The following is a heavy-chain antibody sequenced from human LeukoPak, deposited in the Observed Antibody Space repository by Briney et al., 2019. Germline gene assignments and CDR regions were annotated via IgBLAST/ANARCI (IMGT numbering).Heavy chain of an antibody. D-gene: IGHD6-13*01. V-gene: IGHV4-34*01. Sequence: PSETLSLTCAVYGGSFSGYYWSWIRQPPGKGLEWIGEINHSGSTNYNPSLKSRVTISVDTSKNQFSLKLSSVTAADTAVYYCASLIAAAGTWWGQGTLVTVSS. J-gene: IGHJ4*02. CDR3: ASLIAAAGTW. CDR1: GGSFSGYY. CDR2: INHSGST.